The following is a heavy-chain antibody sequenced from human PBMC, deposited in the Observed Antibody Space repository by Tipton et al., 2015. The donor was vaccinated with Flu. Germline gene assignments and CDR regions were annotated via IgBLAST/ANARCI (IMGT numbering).Heavy chain of an antibody. D-gene: IGHD4-11*01. CDR2: INHSGST. V-gene: IGHV4-34*01. Sequence: GLVKPSETLSLSCAVYGGSFSGYYWTWLRQPPGKGLEWIGEINHSGSTNYNPSLKSRVTISVDTSKNQFSLKVTSLTAADTAVYYCARRDYSNYVSEPKNWFDPWGQGTLVSVSS. CDR3: ARRDYSNYVSEPKNWFDP. CDR1: GGSFSGYY. J-gene: IGHJ5*02.